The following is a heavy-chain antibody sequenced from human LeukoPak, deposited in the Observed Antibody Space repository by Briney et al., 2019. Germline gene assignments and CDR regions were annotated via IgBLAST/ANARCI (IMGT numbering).Heavy chain of an antibody. CDR2: IKQDGSEK. Sequence: PGGSLRLSCAASGFTFSSYWMSWVRQAPGKGLEWVANIKQDGSEKYYVDSVKGRFTISRDNAKNSLYLQMNSLRAEDTAVYYCARGTMVRGPLSAFDIWGQGTMVTVSS. J-gene: IGHJ3*02. D-gene: IGHD3-10*01. CDR1: GFTFSSYW. CDR3: ARGTMVRGPLSAFDI. V-gene: IGHV3-7*01.